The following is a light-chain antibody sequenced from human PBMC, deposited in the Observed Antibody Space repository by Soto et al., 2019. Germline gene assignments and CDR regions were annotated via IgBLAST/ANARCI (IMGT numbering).Light chain of an antibody. CDR3: SSYTTSSTV. CDR1: SNDVGGYNY. J-gene: IGLJ2*01. CDR2: DVS. Sequence: QSALTQPACVSGSPGQSITISCTGTSNDVGGYNYVSWYQQHPGKAPKLMIFDVSYRPSGVSNRFSGSKSGNTASLTISGLRPDDEAVYYCSSYTTSSTVFGGGTKLTVL. V-gene: IGLV2-14*03.